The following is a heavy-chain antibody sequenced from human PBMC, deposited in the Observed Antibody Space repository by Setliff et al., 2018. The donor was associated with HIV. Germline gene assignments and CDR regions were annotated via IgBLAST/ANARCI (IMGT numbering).Heavy chain of an antibody. CDR1: GFTFGDYA. Sequence: GGSLRLSCTASGFTFGDYAMSWVRQAPGKGLEWVGFIRSKAYGGTTEYAASVKGRFTISRDDSKSIAYLQINSLRAEGTAFYYCARVRNPTVHTMYFDSWGQGTLVTVSS. D-gene: IGHD4-4*01. J-gene: IGHJ4*02. CDR2: IRSKAYGGTT. V-gene: IGHV3-49*04. CDR3: ARVRNPTVHTMYFDS.